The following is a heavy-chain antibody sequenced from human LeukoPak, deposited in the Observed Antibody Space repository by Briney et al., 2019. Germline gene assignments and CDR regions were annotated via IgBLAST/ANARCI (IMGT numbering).Heavy chain of an antibody. CDR1: GGSFSGYY. V-gene: IGHV4-59*01. D-gene: IGHD3-16*01. Sequence: SETLSLTCAVYGGSFSGYYWSWIRQPPGKGLEWIGYIYYSGSTNYNPSLKSRVTISVDTSKNQFSLKLSSVTAADTAVYYCARGVSYYDYVWGSYGDWFDPWGQGTLVTVSS. CDR2: IYYSGST. J-gene: IGHJ5*02. CDR3: ARGVSYYDYVWGSYGDWFDP.